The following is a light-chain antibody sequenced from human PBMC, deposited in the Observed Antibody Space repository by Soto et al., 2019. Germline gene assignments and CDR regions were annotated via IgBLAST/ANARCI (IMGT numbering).Light chain of an antibody. CDR1: QSISSW. CDR2: DAS. V-gene: IGKV1-5*01. Sequence: DIQMTQSPSTLSASVGDRVTITCRASQSISSWLAWYQQKPGKAPKLLIYDASSLESGVAPRFSGSGPGTEFTLTISSLQPDDFSTYYCQHYNSYSAEPWTFGQGTKVQIK. CDR3: QHYNSYSAEPWT. J-gene: IGKJ1*01.